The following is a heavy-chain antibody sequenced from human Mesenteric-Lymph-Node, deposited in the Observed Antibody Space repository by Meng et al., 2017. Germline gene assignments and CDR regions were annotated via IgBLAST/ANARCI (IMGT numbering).Heavy chain of an antibody. V-gene: IGHV1-18*01. CDR1: GYTFTSYD. J-gene: IGHJ2*01. Sequence: QVQRCQAGAEVKKPGAPVKVCCKASGYTFTSYDINWVRQATGQGLEWMGWISAYNGNTNYAQKLQGRVTMTTDTSTSTAYMELRSLRSDDTAVYYCARLYTAMVKGGRWYFDLWGRGTLVTVSS. CDR3: ARLYTAMVKGGRWYFDL. D-gene: IGHD5-18*01. CDR2: ISAYNGNT.